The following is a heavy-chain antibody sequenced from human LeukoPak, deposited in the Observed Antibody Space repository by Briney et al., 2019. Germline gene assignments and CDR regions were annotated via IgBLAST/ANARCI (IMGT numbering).Heavy chain of an antibody. CDR2: IYTSGST. Sequence: SQTLSLTCTVSGGSISSGSYYWSWIRQPAGTGLEWIGRIYTSGSTNYNPSLESRVTISVDTSKNQFSLKLSSVTAADTAVYYCARGGRYLWFGEFWVFDYWGQGTLVTVSS. D-gene: IGHD3-10*01. V-gene: IGHV4-61*02. CDR3: ARGGRYLWFGEFWVFDY. J-gene: IGHJ4*02. CDR1: GGSISSGSYY.